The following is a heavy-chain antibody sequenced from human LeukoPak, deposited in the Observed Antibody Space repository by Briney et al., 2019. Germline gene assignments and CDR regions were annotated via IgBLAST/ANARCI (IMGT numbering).Heavy chain of an antibody. V-gene: IGHV4-39*07. CDR1: GGSISSSSYY. CDR2: IYYSGST. D-gene: IGHD3-10*01. Sequence: SETLSLTCTVSGGSISSSSYYWGWIRQPPGKGLEWIGSIYYSGSTYYNPSLKSRVTISVDTSKNQFSLKLSSVTAADTAVYYCARARHWYGSYYFDYWGQGTLVTVSS. J-gene: IGHJ4*02. CDR3: ARARHWYGSYYFDY.